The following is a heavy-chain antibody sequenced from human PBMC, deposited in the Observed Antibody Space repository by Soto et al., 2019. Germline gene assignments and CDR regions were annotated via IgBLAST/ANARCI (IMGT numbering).Heavy chain of an antibody. J-gene: IGHJ1*01. Sequence: SETLSLTCTVSGGSINSGDYYWNWIRQPPGKGLEWIGYISFSGNTYYNPSLKGRVIISLDASQNQFSLKLTSVSAADTAVYYCASELTGYSFGPGDIYWGQGTLVTVSS. CDR2: ISFSGNT. CDR1: GGSINSGDYY. V-gene: IGHV4-30-4*01. D-gene: IGHD5-18*01. CDR3: ASELTGYSFGPGDIY.